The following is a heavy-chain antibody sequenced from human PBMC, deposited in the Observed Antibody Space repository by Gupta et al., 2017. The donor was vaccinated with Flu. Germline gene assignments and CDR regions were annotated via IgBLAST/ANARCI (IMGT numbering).Heavy chain of an antibody. Sequence: EVQLVESGGGLVKPGGSLRLSCAASGFTFSRYSMNWVRQAPGKGLEWVSSISSSSSYIYYADSVKGRFTISRDNAKNSLYLQMNSLRAEDTAVYYCARDQGYGDYPDGFDYWGQGTLVTVSS. J-gene: IGHJ4*02. V-gene: IGHV3-21*01. CDR1: GFTFSRYS. CDR3: ARDQGYGDYPDGFDY. D-gene: IGHD4-17*01. CDR2: ISSSSSYI.